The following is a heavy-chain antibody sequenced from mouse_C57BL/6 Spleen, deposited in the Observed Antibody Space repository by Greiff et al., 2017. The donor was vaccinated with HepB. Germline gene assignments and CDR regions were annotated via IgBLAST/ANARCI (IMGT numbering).Heavy chain of an antibody. Sequence: QVQLQQPGTELVKPGASVKLSCKASGYTFTSYWMHWVKQRPGQGLEWIGNINPSNGGTNYNEKFKSKATLTVDKSSSTAYMQLSSLTSEDSAVYYCARDSPIYYYGSSLYAMDYWGQGTSVTVSS. J-gene: IGHJ4*01. V-gene: IGHV1-53*01. D-gene: IGHD1-1*01. CDR2: INPSNGGT. CDR3: ARDSPIYYYGSSLYAMDY. CDR1: GYTFTSYW.